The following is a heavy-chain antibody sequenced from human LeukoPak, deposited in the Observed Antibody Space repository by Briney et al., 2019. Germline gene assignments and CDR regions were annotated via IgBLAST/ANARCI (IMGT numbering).Heavy chain of an antibody. Sequence: GGSLRLSCAASGFTLSSYSMNWVRQAPGKGLEWVSSISSSSSYRYYADSVKGRFTISRDNAKNSLYLQMNSLRADDTAIYYCAKDAAAAGSAYYFEYWGQGTLVTVSS. CDR3: AKDAAAAGSAYYFEY. V-gene: IGHV3-21*04. J-gene: IGHJ4*02. D-gene: IGHD6-13*01. CDR2: ISSSSSYR. CDR1: GFTLSSYS.